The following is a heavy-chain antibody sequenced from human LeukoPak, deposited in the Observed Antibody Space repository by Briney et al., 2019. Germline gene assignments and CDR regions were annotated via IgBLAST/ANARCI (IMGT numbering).Heavy chain of an antibody. CDR1: GLPFGSYG. V-gene: IGHV3-23*01. J-gene: IGHJ4*02. CDR3: AKSYCGGDCG. Sequence: GGSLRLPCPVSGLPFGSYGMTWVRQAPGKGLEWVSGITGNGVYTYYADSVKGRFTISRDNSKSTLSLQMNSLRAEDTAVYYCAKSYCGGDCGWGPGTLVIVSS. D-gene: IGHD2-21*02. CDR2: ITGNGVYT.